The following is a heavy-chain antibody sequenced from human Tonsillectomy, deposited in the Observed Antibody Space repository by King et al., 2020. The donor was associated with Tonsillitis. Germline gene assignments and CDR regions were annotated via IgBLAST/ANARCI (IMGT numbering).Heavy chain of an antibody. CDR3: ARGGFGEGDV. D-gene: IGHD3-10*01. Sequence: VQLVESGGGVVQPGRSLRLSCAASGFTFSSYAMHWVRQAPGKGLEWVAVISYDGSNKYYADSVKGRFTISRDNSKNTLYLQMNSLRAEDKAVYYCARGGFGEGDVWGQGTTVTVSS. V-gene: IGHV3-30*04. CDR1: GFTFSSYA. CDR2: ISYDGSNK. J-gene: IGHJ6*02.